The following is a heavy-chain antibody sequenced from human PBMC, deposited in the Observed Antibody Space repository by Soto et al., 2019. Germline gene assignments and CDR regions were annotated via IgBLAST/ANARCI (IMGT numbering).Heavy chain of an antibody. J-gene: IGHJ6*02. CDR1: GFSLDTSGVG. CDR3: SHMESRVASYGLDV. CDR2: IYWDDDK. D-gene: IGHD3-3*01. V-gene: IGHV2-5*02. Sequence: QITLKESGPTLVKPTQTLTLTCTFSGFSLDTSGVGVAWIRQPPGKALEWLTLIYWDDDKRYSPSLRSRLTIPKDTSENRVVRTMTNMDPVDTATYYCSHMESRVASYGLDVWGQGTTVTVSS.